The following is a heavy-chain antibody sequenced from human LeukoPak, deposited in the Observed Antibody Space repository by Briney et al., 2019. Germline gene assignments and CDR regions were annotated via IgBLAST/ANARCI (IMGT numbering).Heavy chain of an antibody. D-gene: IGHD6-6*01. CDR2: ISGSGGST. J-gene: IGHJ4*02. CDR3: AKDLRPYSSSPGFDY. Sequence: PGGSLRLSCAASGFTFSSYAMSWVRQAPGKGLEWVSAISGSGGSTYYADSVKGRFTISRDNSKNTLHLQMNSLRAEDTAVYYCAKDLRPYSSSPGFDYWGQGTLVTVSS. CDR1: GFTFSSYA. V-gene: IGHV3-23*01.